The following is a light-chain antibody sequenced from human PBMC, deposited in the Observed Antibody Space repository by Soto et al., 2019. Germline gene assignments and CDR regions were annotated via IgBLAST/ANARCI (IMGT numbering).Light chain of an antibody. V-gene: IGLV2-8*01. CDR3: SSYTGSNNYV. Sequence: QSALTQPPSASGAPGQTVTISCTGTSSNVGAYNYVSWYQQHPGKAPKLMIYDITKRPSGVPDRFSCSKSGTTASLTVAGLDEDDEGDYYWSSYTGSNNYVFGTGTKVTVL. CDR2: DIT. CDR1: SSNVGAYNY. J-gene: IGLJ1*01.